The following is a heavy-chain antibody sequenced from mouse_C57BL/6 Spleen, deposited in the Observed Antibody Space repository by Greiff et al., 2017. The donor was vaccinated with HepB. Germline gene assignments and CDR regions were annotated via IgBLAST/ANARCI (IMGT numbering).Heavy chain of an antibody. D-gene: IGHD2-3*01. CDR2: IWTGGGT. CDR3: ARDGSHGGLYYAMDY. J-gene: IGHJ4*01. Sequence: VKLVESGPGLVAPSQSLSITCTVSGFSLTSYAISWVRQPPGKGLEWLGVIWTGGGTNYNSALKSRLSISKDNSKSQVFLKMNSLQTDDTARYYCARDGSHGGLYYAMDYWGQGTSVTVSS. CDR1: GFSLTSYA. V-gene: IGHV2-9-1*01.